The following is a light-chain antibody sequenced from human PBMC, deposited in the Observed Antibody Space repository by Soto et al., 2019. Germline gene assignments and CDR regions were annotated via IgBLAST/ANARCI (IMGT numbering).Light chain of an antibody. CDR3: QQYNNWPPT. V-gene: IGKV3-15*01. CDR2: GAS. J-gene: IGKJ5*01. Sequence: IVMTQSPDTLSVSPGERATLSCRASQSVTSNLAWYQQKPGQAPRLLIYGASTRATGIPARFSGSGSGTEFTLTISSLQSEDFAVYYCQQYNNWPPTFGQGTRLEIK. CDR1: QSVTSN.